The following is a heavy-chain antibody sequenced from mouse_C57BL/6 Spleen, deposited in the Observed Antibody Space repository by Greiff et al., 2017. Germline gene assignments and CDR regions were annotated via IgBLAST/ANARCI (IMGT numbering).Heavy chain of an antibody. Sequence: VKLMESGAELVKPGASVKMSCKASGYTFTTYPIEWMKQNHGKSLEWIGNFHPYNDDTKYNEKLKGKATLTVEKSSSTVYLELSRLTSYYSAVEYCARRGNLAWFAYWGQGTLVTVSA. J-gene: IGHJ3*01. V-gene: IGHV1-47*01. CDR2: FHPYNDDT. CDR1: GYTFTTYP. CDR3: ARRGNLAWFAY. D-gene: IGHD2-1*01.